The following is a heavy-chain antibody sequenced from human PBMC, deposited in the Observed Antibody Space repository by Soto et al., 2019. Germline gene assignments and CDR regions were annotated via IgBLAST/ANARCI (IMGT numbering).Heavy chain of an antibody. D-gene: IGHD3-16*01. Sequence: QVQLVESGGGVVQSGRSLRLSCVASGFPVSNYGMHWVRQAPGKGLEWVALMWYDGSNEYNVDSVQGRFTISRDASKNTLYLEMHGLRVDDTAVYYCARDVGALGSSRWFDTWGQGTRVIVSS. CDR1: GFPVSNYG. J-gene: IGHJ5*02. V-gene: IGHV3-33*01. CDR2: MWYDGSNE. CDR3: ARDVGALGSSRWFDT.